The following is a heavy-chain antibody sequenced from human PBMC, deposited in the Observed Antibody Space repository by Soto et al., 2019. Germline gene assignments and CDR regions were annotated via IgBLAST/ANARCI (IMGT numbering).Heavy chain of an antibody. J-gene: IGHJ5*02. CDR1: GFTFSSYS. D-gene: IGHD3-16*02. V-gene: IGHV3-21*01. Sequence: EVQLVESGGGLVKPGGSLRLSCAASGFTFSSYSMNWVRQAPGKGLEWVSSISSSSSYIYYADSVKGRFTISRDNAKNSLYLQMNSLSAEDTAVYYCARDTLEGVIAAYNWFDPWGQGTLVTVSS. CDR2: ISSSSSYI. CDR3: ARDTLEGVIAAYNWFDP.